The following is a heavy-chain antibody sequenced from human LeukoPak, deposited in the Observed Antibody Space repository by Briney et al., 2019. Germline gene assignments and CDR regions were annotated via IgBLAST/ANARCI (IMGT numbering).Heavy chain of an antibody. CDR2: INPNSGGT. J-gene: IGHJ4*02. V-gene: IGHV1-2*02. D-gene: IGHD5-12*01. Sequence: GASVKVSCKASGYTFTGYYMHWVRQAPGQGLEWMGWINPNSGGTNYAQKFQGRVTMTRDTSISTAYMELSRLRSDDTAVYYCARFHSGYDGLELDYWGQGTLVTVSS. CDR3: ARFHSGYDGLELDY. CDR1: GYTFTGYY.